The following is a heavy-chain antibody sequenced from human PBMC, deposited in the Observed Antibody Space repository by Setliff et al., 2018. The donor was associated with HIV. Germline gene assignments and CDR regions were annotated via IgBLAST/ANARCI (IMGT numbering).Heavy chain of an antibody. V-gene: IGHV1-8*01. CDR3: AAGEGPMVRGVNDAFDI. CDR2: MNPNSGNT. D-gene: IGHD3-10*01. Sequence: ASVKVSCKASGYTFTSYDINWVRQATGQGLEWMGWMNPNSGNTGYAQKFQGRVTMTRNTSISTAYMELSSLRSEDTAVYYCAAGEGPMVRGVNDAFDIWGQGTMVTVS. J-gene: IGHJ3*02. CDR1: GYTFTSYD.